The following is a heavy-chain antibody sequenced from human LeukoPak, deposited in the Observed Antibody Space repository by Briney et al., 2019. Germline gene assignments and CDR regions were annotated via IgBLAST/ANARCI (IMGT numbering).Heavy chain of an antibody. D-gene: IGHD5-12*01. V-gene: IGHV1-2*02. CDR3: ARVLDVDIGATSNYDY. J-gene: IGHJ4*02. Sequence: ASVKVSCKASGYTFTGHYIHWVRQAPGQGLGWMGWINPNSGGTKYAQKFQGRVTMTRDTSISTAYMELSRLKSDDTAVYYCARVLDVDIGATSNYDYWGQGTLVTVSS. CDR1: GYTFTGHY. CDR2: INPNSGGT.